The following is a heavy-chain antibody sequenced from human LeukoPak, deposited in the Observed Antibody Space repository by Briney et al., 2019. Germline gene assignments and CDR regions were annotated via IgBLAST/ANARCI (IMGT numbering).Heavy chain of an antibody. V-gene: IGHV4-34*01. J-gene: IGHJ4*02. D-gene: IGHD6-19*01. CDR1: GGSFSGYY. CDR2: INHSGST. CDR3: ARTYSSGWYVSFSGYFDC. Sequence: PSETLSLTCAVYGGSFSGYYWSWIRQPPGKGLEWIGEINHSGSTNYNPSLKSRVTISVDTSKNQFSLKLSSVTAADTAVYYCARTYSSGWYVSFSGYFDCWGQGTLVTVSS.